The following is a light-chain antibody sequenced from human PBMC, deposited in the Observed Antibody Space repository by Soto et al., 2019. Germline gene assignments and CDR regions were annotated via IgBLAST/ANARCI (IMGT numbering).Light chain of an antibody. V-gene: IGKV1-6*01. CDR3: LQDYNYPLT. CDR1: QGIRND. CDR2: AAS. J-gene: IGKJ4*01. Sequence: AIQMTQSPSSLSASVGDRVTITCRASQGIRNDLGWYQQKPGKAPKLLIYAASSLQSGVPSRFSGSGSGTDFTLTIISLQPEDFPTYYCLQDYNYPLTFGGGTKVEIK.